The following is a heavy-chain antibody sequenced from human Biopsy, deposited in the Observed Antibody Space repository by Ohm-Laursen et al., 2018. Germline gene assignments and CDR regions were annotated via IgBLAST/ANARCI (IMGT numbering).Heavy chain of an antibody. CDR1: GFSLSSTGMC. Sequence: PTQTLTLTCTFSGFSLSSTGMCVSWVRQPPGKALEWLARVDWDYNTYFSTSLKTRLTITKDTSRDQVVLTLANVDPADTATYFCARTRVVGATRESYYYAMDIWGQGTTVTVSS. J-gene: IGHJ6*02. CDR3: ARTRVVGATRESYYYAMDI. D-gene: IGHD1-26*01. V-gene: IGHV2-70*11. CDR2: VDWDYNT.